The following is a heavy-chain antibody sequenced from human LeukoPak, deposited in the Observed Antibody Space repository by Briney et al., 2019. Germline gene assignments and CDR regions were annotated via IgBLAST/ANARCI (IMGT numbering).Heavy chain of an antibody. CDR3: ARRAGEYSHPYDY. CDR1: GFTVSINS. J-gene: IGHJ4*02. CDR2: IYSGGNT. Sequence: GGSLRLSCAASGFTVSINSMSWVRQAPGKGLEWVSFIYSGGNTHYSDSVKGRFTISRDNSKNTLYLQMNSLRAEDTAVYYCARRAGEYSHPYDYWGQGTLVAVSS. V-gene: IGHV3-53*01. D-gene: IGHD4-17*01.